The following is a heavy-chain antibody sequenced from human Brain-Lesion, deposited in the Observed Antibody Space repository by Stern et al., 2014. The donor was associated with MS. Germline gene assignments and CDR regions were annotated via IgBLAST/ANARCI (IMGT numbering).Heavy chain of an antibody. CDR2: VNNDGRRT. D-gene: IGHD3-10*01. Sequence: VQLEESGGGLVQPGGSLRLSCAASGFTFSNYWMHWVRQAPGNGLVWVSRVNNDGRRTSYADSVKGRFTMSRDNAKNTLYLQMNSLRVEDTAIYYCARGERWFDSWGQGTLVTVSS. J-gene: IGHJ5*01. V-gene: IGHV3-74*02. CDR1: GFTFSNYW. CDR3: ARGERWFDS.